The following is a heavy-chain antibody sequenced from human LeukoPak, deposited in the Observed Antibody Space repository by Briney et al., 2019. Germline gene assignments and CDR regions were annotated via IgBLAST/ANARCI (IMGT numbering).Heavy chain of an antibody. CDR1: GGTFISNA. V-gene: IGHV1-69*04. CDR2: IIPIFGIT. CDR3: ASGRMTTETTYCFDP. D-gene: IGHD4-11*01. J-gene: IGHJ5*02. Sequence: SVKVSCKASGGTFISNAITWVRQAPGQGLEWMGRIIPIFGITDYAQKFQGRVTITADKSTSTAYMEFSSLGSEDTAVYYCASGRMTTETTYCFDPWGQGTLITVSS.